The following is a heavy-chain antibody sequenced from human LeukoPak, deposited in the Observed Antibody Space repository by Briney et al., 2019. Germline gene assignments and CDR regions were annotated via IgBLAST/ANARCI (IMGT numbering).Heavy chain of an antibody. Sequence: QPGGSLRLSCASSGFTFDDYTMHWVRQAPGKGLEWVSLISWDGGSTYYADSVKGRFTISRDNSKNSLYLQMNSLRTEDTALYYCAKGRVGYYYFDYWGQGTLVTVSS. J-gene: IGHJ4*02. CDR3: AKGRVGYYYFDY. D-gene: IGHD3-22*01. CDR2: ISWDGGST. V-gene: IGHV3-43*01. CDR1: GFTFDDYT.